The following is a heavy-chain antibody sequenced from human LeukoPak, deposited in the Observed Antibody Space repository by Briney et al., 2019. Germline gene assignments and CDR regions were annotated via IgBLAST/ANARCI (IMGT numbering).Heavy chain of an antibody. CDR2: IIPIFGTG. CDR3: ARDREGYCSSTSCSNWFDP. D-gene: IGHD2-2*01. V-gene: IGHV1-69*05. J-gene: IGHJ5*02. Sequence: GASVKVSCKASGGTFSSYAISWGRQAPGQGLEWMGGIIPIFGTGNYAQKFQGRVTITTDESTSTAYMELSSLRSEDTAGYYCARDREGYCSSTSCSNWFDPWGQGTLVTVSS. CDR1: GGTFSSYA.